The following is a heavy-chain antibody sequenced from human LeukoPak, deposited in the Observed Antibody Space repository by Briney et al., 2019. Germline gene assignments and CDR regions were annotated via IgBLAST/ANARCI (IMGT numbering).Heavy chain of an antibody. CDR1: GGSFSGYY. J-gene: IGHJ4*02. Sequence: SETLSLTCAVYGGSFSGYYWSWIRQPPGKGLEWTGEINHSGSTNYNPSLKSRVTISVDTSKNQFSLKLSSVTVADTAVYYCASFEYYGSGDYWGQGTLVTVSS. D-gene: IGHD3-10*01. V-gene: IGHV4-34*01. CDR3: ASFEYYGSGDY. CDR2: INHSGST.